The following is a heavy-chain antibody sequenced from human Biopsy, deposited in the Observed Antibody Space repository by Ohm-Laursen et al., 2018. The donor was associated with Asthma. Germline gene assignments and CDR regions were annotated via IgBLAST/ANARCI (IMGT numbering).Heavy chain of an antibody. Sequence: TLSLTCTVSGGSISSDYWSWLRQSPGKGLEWIGYIHNSGNTNYNPSLKSRVTISLDTSKNHFSLRLSFVTAADTAVYFCARGQGRGIQLWSLDPWGQGILATVSS. CDR1: GGSISSDY. CDR3: ARGQGRGIQLWSLDP. V-gene: IGHV4-59*01. CDR2: IHNSGNT. D-gene: IGHD5-18*01. J-gene: IGHJ5*02.